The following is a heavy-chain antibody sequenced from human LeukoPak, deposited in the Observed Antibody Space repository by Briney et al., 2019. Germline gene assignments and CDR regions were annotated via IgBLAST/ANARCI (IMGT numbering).Heavy chain of an antibody. CDR2: IYYSGST. D-gene: IGHD4-23*01. J-gene: IGHJ4*02. CDR3: ARDRYSGNPGYYFDN. Sequence: PPQTLCLTCIVSGGSISSGGYYWSWIRQHPGKGLEWIGYIYYSGSTYYNPSLKSRVTISVDTSKNQFSLKLSSVTAADTAVYYCARDRYSGNPGYYFDNRGQGTLVTVSS. V-gene: IGHV4-31*03. CDR1: GGSISSGGYY.